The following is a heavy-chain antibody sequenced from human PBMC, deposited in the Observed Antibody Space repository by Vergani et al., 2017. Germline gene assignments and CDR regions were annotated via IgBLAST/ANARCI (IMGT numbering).Heavy chain of an antibody. CDR2: IYYSGST. CDR3: ARDLGLYCTNGVCKQGGWFDP. CDR1: GGSISSGGYY. V-gene: IGHV4-31*03. D-gene: IGHD2-8*01. J-gene: IGHJ5*02. Sequence: QVQLQESGPGLVKPSQTLSLTCTVSGGSISSGGYYWSWIRQHPGKGLEWIGYIYYSGSTNYNPSLKSRVTISVDTSKNQFSLKLSSVTAADTAVYYCARDLGLYCTNGVCKQGGWFDPWGQGTLVTVSS.